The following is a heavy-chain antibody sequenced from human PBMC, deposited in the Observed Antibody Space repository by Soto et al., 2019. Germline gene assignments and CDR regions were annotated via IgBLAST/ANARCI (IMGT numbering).Heavy chain of an antibody. CDR2: ISAYNGNT. D-gene: IGHD3-22*01. CDR3: ARDSGFITRIVVVTGEFDP. J-gene: IGHJ5*02. Sequence: ASVKVSCKASGYTFTSYGISWVRQAPGQGLEWMGWISAYNGNTNYAQKLQGRVTMTTDTSTSTAYMELRSLSSDDTAVYYCARDSGFITRIVVVTGEFDPWGQGTLVTVSS. CDR1: GYTFTSYG. V-gene: IGHV1-18*01.